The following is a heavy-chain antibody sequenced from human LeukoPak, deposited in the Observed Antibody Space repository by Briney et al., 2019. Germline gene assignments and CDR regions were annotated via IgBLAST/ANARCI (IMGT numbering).Heavy chain of an antibody. V-gene: IGHV1-8*01. D-gene: IGHD3-22*01. Sequence: ASVKVSCKASGYTFTSYDINWVRQATGQGLEWMGWMNPNSANTGYAQKFHGRVTMTRNTSISTAYMELSSLRSEDTAVYYCARGNYDSSGYHLYYWGQGTLVTVSS. CDR3: ARGNYDSSGYHLYY. CDR2: MNPNSANT. CDR1: GYTFTSYD. J-gene: IGHJ4*02.